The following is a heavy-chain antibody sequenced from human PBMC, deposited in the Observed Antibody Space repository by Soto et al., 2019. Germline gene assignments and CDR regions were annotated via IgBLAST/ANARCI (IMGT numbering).Heavy chain of an antibody. CDR1: GYTFTSYG. Sequence: ASVKVSCKASGYTFTSYGISWVRQAPGQGLEWMGWISAYNGNTNYAQKLQGRVTMTTDTSTSTAYMELRSLRSDDTAVYYCARGGNTAYSSGWYGDYYYGMDVWGQGTTVTVSS. CDR3: ARGGNTAYSSGWYGDYYYGMDV. V-gene: IGHV1-18*01. CDR2: ISAYNGNT. D-gene: IGHD6-19*01. J-gene: IGHJ6*02.